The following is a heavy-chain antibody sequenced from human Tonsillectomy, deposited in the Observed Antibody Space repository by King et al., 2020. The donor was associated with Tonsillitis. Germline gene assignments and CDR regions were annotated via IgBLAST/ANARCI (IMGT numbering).Heavy chain of an antibody. J-gene: IGHJ4*02. CDR3: AGRYYDILTGNYYFDY. CDR1: GGSISSFY. D-gene: IGHD3-9*01. V-gene: IGHV4-59*08. CDR2: IYYSGNT. Sequence: VQLQESGPGLVKPSETLSLTCTVSGGSISSFYWSWIRQPPGKGLEWIGYIYYSGNTNYNPSLKSRVTISVDTSKNQFSLKLSSVAAADTAVYYCAGRYYDILTGNYYFDYWGQGTLVTVSS.